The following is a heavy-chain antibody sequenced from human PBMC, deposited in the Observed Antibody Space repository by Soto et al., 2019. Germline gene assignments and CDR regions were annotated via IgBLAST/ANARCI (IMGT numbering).Heavy chain of an antibody. CDR2: INSDGSST. V-gene: IGHV3-74*01. D-gene: IGHD2-2*01. Sequence: PGGSLRLSCAASDFTFTSYWMHWVRQAPGKGLVWVSRINSDGSSTSYADSVKGRFTISRDNAKNTLYLQMNSLRAEDTAVYYCARVGCTSTSCHDGYYYYLDIWGKGTTVTVSS. CDR1: DFTFTSYW. CDR3: ARVGCTSTSCHDGYYYYLDI. J-gene: IGHJ6*03.